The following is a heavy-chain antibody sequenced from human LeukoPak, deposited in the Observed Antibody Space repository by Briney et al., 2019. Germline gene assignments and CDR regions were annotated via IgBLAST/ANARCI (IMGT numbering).Heavy chain of an antibody. Sequence: GGSLRLSCAASGFTFSSYDMHWVRQATGKGLEWVSAIGTAGDTYYPGSVKGRFTISRENAKDSLYLQMNSLRAGDTAVYYCARAYYYYGMDVWGQGTTVTVSS. CDR1: GFTFSSYD. CDR3: ARAYYYYGMDV. V-gene: IGHV3-13*01. J-gene: IGHJ6*02. CDR2: IGTAGDT.